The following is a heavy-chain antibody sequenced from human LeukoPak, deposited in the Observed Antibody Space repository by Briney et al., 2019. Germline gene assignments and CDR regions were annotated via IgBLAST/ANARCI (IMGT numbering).Heavy chain of an antibody. Sequence: ASVKVSCKASGYTFTDYYMHWVRQAPGQGLEWMGGIIPIFGTANYAQKFQGRVTITADESTSTAYMELSSLRSEDTAVYYCARGIAVSGYWFDPWGQGTLVTVSS. J-gene: IGHJ5*02. D-gene: IGHD3-22*01. V-gene: IGHV1-69*13. CDR3: ARGIAVSGYWFDP. CDR1: GYTFTDYY. CDR2: IIPIFGTA.